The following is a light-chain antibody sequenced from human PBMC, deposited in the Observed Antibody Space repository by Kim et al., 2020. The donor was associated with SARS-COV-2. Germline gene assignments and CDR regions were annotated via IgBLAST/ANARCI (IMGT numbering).Light chain of an antibody. CDR1: SSDVGGYYY. Sequence: GQSVTISCTGTSSDVGGYYYVSWYQQHPGKAPKLMIYEVSKRPSGVPDRFSGSKSGNTASLTVSGLQAEDEADYYCSSYAGSNNYVFGTGTKVTVL. CDR2: EVS. CDR3: SSYAGSNNYV. V-gene: IGLV2-8*01. J-gene: IGLJ1*01.